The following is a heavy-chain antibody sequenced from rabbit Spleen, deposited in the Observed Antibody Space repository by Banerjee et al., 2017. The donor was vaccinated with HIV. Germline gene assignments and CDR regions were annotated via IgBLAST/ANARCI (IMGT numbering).Heavy chain of an antibody. Sequence: QSLEESGGGLVQPGGSLTLSCRASGFDFNNFYMTWVRQAPGKGLEWIGLTEPIFGTTYSASWVNGRFPFSSHNAQNTLYLQLKSLTAADTATYFCARVGGVGVYGYATLWGPGTLVTVS. CDR3: ARVGGVGVYGYATL. D-gene: IGHD6-1*01. CDR2: TEPIFGTT. CDR1: GFDFNNFY. V-gene: IGHV1S7*01. J-gene: IGHJ4*01.